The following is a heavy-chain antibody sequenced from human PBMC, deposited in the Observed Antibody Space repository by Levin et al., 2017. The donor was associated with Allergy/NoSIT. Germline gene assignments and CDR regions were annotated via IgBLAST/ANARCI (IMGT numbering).Heavy chain of an antibody. J-gene: IGHJ4*02. V-gene: IGHV3-33*01. Sequence: SCDASGFILSTYGMHWVRQAPGKGLEWVAVLTYDGTNKNYADSVRGRFTISRDSSKNTLYLQMNSLRAEDTAVYYCARDGNWNDKSMFYFDCWGQGTLVTVSS. CDR1: GFILSTYG. CDR2: LTYDGTNK. D-gene: IGHD1-1*01. CDR3: ARDGNWNDKSMFYFDC.